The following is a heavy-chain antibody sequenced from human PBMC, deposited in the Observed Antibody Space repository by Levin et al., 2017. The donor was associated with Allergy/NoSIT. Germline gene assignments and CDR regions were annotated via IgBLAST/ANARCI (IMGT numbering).Heavy chain of an antibody. CDR1: GGTFSSYA. Sequence: GGSLRLSCKASGGTFSSYAISWVRQAPGQGLEWMGGIIPIFGTANYAQKFQGRVTITADESTSTAYMELSSLRSEDTAVYYCARDLTLVRGVFGYWGQGTLVTVSS. V-gene: IGHV1-69*01. D-gene: IGHD3-10*01. CDR3: ARDLTLVRGVFGY. CDR2: IIPIFGTA. J-gene: IGHJ4*02.